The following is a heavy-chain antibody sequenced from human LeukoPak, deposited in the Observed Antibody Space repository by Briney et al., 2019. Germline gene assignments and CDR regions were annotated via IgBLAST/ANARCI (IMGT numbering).Heavy chain of an antibody. CDR1: GLTFSSSA. J-gene: IGHJ4*02. D-gene: IGHD2-15*01. V-gene: IGHV3-33*08. CDR3: VRAGYCSGGSCYGSDY. CDR2: IWYDGSIQ. Sequence: GGSLRLSCAASGLTFSSSAMSWVRQAPGKGLEWVAAIWYDGSIQYYADSVKGRFTISRDNSKNTLYLQMDSLRAEDTAVYYCVRAGYCSGGSCYGSDYWGQGTLVSVSS.